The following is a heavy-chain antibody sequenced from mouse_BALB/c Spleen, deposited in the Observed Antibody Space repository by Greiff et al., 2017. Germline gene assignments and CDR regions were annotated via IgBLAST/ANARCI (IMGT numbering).Heavy chain of an antibody. CDR2: ISSGGSYT. CDR1: GFTFSSYA. V-gene: IGHV5-9-4*01. Sequence: EVKLVESGGGLVKPGGSLKLSCAASGFTFSSYAMSWVRQSPEKRLEWVAEISSGGSYTYYPDTVTGRFTISRDNAKNTLYLEMSSLRSEDTAMYYCARWGGDYAMDYWGQGTSVTVSS. CDR3: ARWGGDYAMDY. J-gene: IGHJ4*01. D-gene: IGHD1-1*02.